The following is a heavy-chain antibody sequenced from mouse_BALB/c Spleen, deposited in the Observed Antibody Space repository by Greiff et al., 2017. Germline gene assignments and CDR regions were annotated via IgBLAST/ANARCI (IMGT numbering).Heavy chain of an antibody. V-gene: IGHV2-2*02. Sequence: VKLQESGPGLVAPSQSLSITCTVSGFSLTSYGVHWVRQSPGKGLEWLGVIWSGGSTDYNAAFISRLSISKDNSKSQVFFKMNSLQANDTAIYYCARNRGGVYYFDYWGQGTTLTVSS. CDR1: GFSLTSYG. J-gene: IGHJ2*01. CDR3: ARNRGGVYYFDY. CDR2: IWSGGST. D-gene: IGHD3-3*01.